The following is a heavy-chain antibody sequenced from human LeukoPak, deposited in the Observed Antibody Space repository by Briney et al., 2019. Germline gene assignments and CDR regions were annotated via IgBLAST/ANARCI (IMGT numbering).Heavy chain of an antibody. CDR2: INWNGGST. J-gene: IGHJ3*02. D-gene: IGHD3-22*01. Sequence: GGSLRLSCAASGFTFDDYGMIWVRQAPGKGLEWVCAINWNGGSTGYADSVKGRFTISRDNAKNSLYLQMISLRAEDTALYYCARDTTLYYDGSGFDAFDIWGQGTMVTVSS. CDR3: ARDTTLYYDGSGFDAFDI. CDR1: GFTFDDYG. V-gene: IGHV3-20*04.